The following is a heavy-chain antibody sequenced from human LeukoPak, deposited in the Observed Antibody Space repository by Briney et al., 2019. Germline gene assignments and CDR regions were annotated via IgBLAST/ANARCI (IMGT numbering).Heavy chain of an antibody. J-gene: IGHJ4*02. CDR1: GYTFSSHG. Sequence: GASVTVSCKASGYTFSSHGITWVRQAPGQGLEWMGWISANNGNTNYAQKLQGRVTVTTDTSTSIAYMELRSLRSDDTAVYYCAREGTAGRYYFDYWGQGTLVTVYS. V-gene: IGHV1-18*01. CDR3: AREGTAGRYYFDY. D-gene: IGHD3-10*01. CDR2: ISANNGNT.